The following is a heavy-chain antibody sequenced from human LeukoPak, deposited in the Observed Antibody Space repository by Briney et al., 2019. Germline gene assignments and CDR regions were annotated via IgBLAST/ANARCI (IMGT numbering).Heavy chain of an antibody. Sequence: PSETLSLTCSVSGYSVSSGYYWSWIRQPAGKGLEWIGRIYTSGSTSYNPSLKSRVTISVDTSKNQFSLKLSSVTAADTAVYYCARVETWDRAFDIWGQGTMVTVSS. CDR1: GYSVSSGYY. J-gene: IGHJ3*02. V-gene: IGHV4-61*02. CDR3: ARVETWDRAFDI. CDR2: IYTSGST. D-gene: IGHD1-26*01.